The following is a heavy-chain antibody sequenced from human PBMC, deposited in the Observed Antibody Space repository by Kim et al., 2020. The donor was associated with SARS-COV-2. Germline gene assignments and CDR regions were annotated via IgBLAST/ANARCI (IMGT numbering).Heavy chain of an antibody. V-gene: IGHV1-3*01. Sequence: YSQKFQGRVTITRDTSASTAYMELSSLRSEDTAVYYCAGGAVVPAAAILSWGQGTLVTVSS. J-gene: IGHJ5*02. CDR3: AGGAVVPAAAILS. D-gene: IGHD2-2*01.